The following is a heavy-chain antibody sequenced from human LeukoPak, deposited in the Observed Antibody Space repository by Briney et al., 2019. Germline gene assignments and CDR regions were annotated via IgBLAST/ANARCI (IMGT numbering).Heavy chain of an antibody. V-gene: IGHV1-18*04. D-gene: IGHD4-17*01. J-gene: IGHJ3*02. CDR1: GYTFTSYG. CDR3: ARVKPTVTTSVGAFDI. Sequence: ASVKVSCKASGYTFTSYGISWVRQAPGQGLECMGWISAYNGNTNYAQKLQGRVTMTTDTTTRTASMELRSLRSDDTAVYYCARVKPTVTTSVGAFDIWGQGTMVTVSS. CDR2: ISAYNGNT.